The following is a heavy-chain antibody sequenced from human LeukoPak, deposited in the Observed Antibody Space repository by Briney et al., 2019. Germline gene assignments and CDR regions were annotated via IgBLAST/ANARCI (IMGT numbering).Heavy chain of an antibody. V-gene: IGHV4-4*02. D-gene: IGHD5-24*01. CDR2: IYHSGST. CDR3: ASTRDGYNYC. CDR1: GGSISSSNW. Sequence: SETLSLTCAVSGGSISSSNWWSWVRQPPGKGLEWIGEIYHSGSTNYNPSLKSRVTISVDTSKNQFSLKLSSVTAADTAVYYCASTRDGYNYCWGQGTLVTVSS. J-gene: IGHJ4*02.